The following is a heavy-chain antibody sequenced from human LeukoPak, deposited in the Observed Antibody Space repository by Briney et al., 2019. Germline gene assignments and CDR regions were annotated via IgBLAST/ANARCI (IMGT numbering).Heavy chain of an antibody. V-gene: IGHV4-34*09. CDR3: AREWLLESIDY. CDR1: GGSFSGYY. CDR2: IYYSGST. Sequence: PSETLSLTCAVYGGSFSGYYWSWIRQPPGKGLEWIGYIYYSGSTYYNPSLKSRVTISVDTSKNQFSLKLSSVTAADTAVYYCAREWLLESIDYWGQGTLVTVSS. J-gene: IGHJ4*02. D-gene: IGHD3-22*01.